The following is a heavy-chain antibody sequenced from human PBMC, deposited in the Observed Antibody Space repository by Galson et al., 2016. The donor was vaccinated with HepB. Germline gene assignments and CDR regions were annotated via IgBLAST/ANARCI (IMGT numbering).Heavy chain of an antibody. CDR3: ARGYGSYHDY. J-gene: IGHJ4*02. CDR1: GFTVSSSY. CDR2: IYSGGST. D-gene: IGHD1-26*01. V-gene: IGHV3-66*01. Sequence: SLRLSCAASGFTVSSSYMSWVRQAPGKGLEWVSVIYSGGSTYYADSVKGRFIISRDNSKNTVYLQMNSLRAEDTAVYYCARGYGSYHDYWGQGIQVTVSS.